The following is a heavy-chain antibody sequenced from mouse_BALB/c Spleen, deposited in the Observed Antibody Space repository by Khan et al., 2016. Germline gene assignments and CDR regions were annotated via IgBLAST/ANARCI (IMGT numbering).Heavy chain of an antibody. CDR2: ISYSGST. J-gene: IGHJ4*01. V-gene: IGHV3-2*02. CDR1: GYSITSDYA. Sequence: EVELVESGPGLVKPSQSLSLTCTVTGYSITSDYAWNWIRQFPGNKLEWMGYISYSGSTSYNPSLKSRISITRDTSKNHFFLQLNSVTTEDTATYYGARKADTLYYAMDYWGQGTSVTVSS. CDR3: ARKADTLYYAMDY.